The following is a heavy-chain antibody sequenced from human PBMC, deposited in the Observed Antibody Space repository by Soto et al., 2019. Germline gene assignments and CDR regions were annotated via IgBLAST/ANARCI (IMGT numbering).Heavy chain of an antibody. V-gene: IGHV3-21*01. CDR1: GFTFNNYG. J-gene: IGHJ4*02. CDR3: AREDSIIIPAVSDF. CDR2: VSKSDYT. Sequence: GSLRLSCSVSGFTFNNYGINWVRQAPGRGLEWVSSVSKSDYTYYSDSVKGRFTISRDNAKNSVSLQMNSLRVEDTAVYYCAREDSIIIPAVSDFWGQGTLVTVSS. D-gene: IGHD3-22*01.